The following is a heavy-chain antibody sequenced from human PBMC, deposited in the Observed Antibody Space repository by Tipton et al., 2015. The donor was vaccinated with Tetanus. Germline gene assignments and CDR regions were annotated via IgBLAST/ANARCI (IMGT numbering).Heavy chain of an antibody. D-gene: IGHD3-22*01. CDR2: ISHSGTT. CDR3: ARDRRDFAYDSRGFYSPLYYFDN. J-gene: IGHJ4*02. V-gene: IGHV4-30-4*01. CDR1: GGSISSDAHY. Sequence: TLSLTCTVSGGSISSDAHYWSWIRQAPGKGLEWLGYISHSGTTNYNPSPMSRATLSLDTARGQFSLKLTSVTAADAAVYFCARDRRDFAYDSRGFYSPLYYFDNWGQGLRVTVSS.